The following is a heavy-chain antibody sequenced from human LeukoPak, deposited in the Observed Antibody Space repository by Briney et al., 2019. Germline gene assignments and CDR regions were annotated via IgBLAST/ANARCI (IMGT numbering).Heavy chain of an antibody. CDR3: ARGGKYYDFWSGHHPYYYYYMDV. CDR2: IYTSGST. D-gene: IGHD3-3*01. J-gene: IGHJ6*03. V-gene: IGHV4-4*09. CDR1: GVSIGDYY. Sequence: SETLSLTCSVSGVSIGDYYWSWIRQPPGKGLEWIGYIYTSGSTNYNPSLKSRVTISVDTSKNQFSLKLSSVTAADTAVYYCARGGKYYDFWSGHHPYYYYYMDVWGKGTTVTVSS.